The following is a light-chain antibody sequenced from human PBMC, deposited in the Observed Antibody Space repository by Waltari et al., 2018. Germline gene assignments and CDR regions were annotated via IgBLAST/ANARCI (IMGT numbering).Light chain of an antibody. Sequence: QSALTQPDSVSGTPGQSITISCTGTSSDVGGYNSVYWYQQHPGIAPKLLIYDVTYRPSGVSNRFSGSKSGNTASLTISGLQAEDEADYYCSSYTSTRTLVFGGGTKLTVL. CDR1: SSDVGGYNS. J-gene: IGLJ2*01. CDR2: DVT. V-gene: IGLV2-14*03. CDR3: SSYTSTRTLV.